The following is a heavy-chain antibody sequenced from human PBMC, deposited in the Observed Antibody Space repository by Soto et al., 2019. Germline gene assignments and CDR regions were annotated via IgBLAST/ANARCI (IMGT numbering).Heavy chain of an antibody. D-gene: IGHD1-1*01. Sequence: ASVKVSCKASGYTFTSYYMHWVRQAPGQGLEWMGIINPSGGSTSYAQKFQGRVTMTRDTSTSTVYMELSSLRSEDTAVYYCAKKGLNKRTTFNGFYPWGQGTVLTISS. CDR1: GYTFTSYY. CDR2: INPSGGST. CDR3: AKKGLNKRTTFNGFYP. V-gene: IGHV1-46*01. J-gene: IGHJ5*02.